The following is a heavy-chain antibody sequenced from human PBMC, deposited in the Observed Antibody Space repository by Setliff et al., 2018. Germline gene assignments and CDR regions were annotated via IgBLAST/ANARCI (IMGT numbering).Heavy chain of an antibody. D-gene: IGHD3-16*01. Sequence: GESLKISCAASGFTFKDYSMVWVRQVPGKGLEWVAGVIQGGSGVYADSVKGRLITSRDNSKNSCFLQMNNLRVEDTATYYCARQPSKYDHFWGSYRLDAFDIWGQGTMVTVSS. J-gene: IGHJ3*02. CDR3: ARQPSKYDHFWGSYRLDAFDI. CDR2: VIQGGSG. CDR1: GFTFKDYS. V-gene: IGHV3-23*01.